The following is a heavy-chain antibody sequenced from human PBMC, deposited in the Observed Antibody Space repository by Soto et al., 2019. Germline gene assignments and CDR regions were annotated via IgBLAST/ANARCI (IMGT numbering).Heavy chain of an antibody. Sequence: SETLSLTCAVSDGSISSGGYSWSWIRQPPGKGLEWIGYIYHSGSTYYNPSLKSRVTISVDRSKNQFSLKLSSVTAADTAVYYCARGNVVPLDYWGQGTLVTVSS. CDR3: ARGNVVPLDY. V-gene: IGHV4-30-2*01. J-gene: IGHJ4*02. CDR1: DGSISSGGYS. CDR2: IYHSGST. D-gene: IGHD2-21*01.